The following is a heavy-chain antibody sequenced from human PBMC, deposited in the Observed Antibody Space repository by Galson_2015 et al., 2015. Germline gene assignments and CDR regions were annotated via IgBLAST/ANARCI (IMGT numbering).Heavy chain of an antibody. J-gene: IGHJ2*01. CDR2: IKQDGSEK. V-gene: IGHV3-7*03. Sequence: SLRLSCAASGYVFSRYWMSWVRHAPGKGLEWLGNIKQDGSEKHYVDSVKGRFVISSDNAKNSVYLQLNNLRAEDTAVYYCTRGAPQYWYFDLWGRGTLVTVSS. CDR1: GYVFSRYW. CDR3: TRGAPQYWYFDL.